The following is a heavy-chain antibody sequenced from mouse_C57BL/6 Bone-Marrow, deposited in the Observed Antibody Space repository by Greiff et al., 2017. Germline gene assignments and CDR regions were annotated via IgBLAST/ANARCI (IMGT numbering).Heavy chain of an antibody. Sequence: EVQLQQSGTVLARPGASVKMSCKTSGYTFTSYWMHWVKQRPGQGLDWIGAIYPGNSDTSYNQKFKGKAKLAAVTSASTAYMELSSLTYEDSAVYYCTNCYGSVMDYWGKGTSVTVSS. V-gene: IGHV1-5*01. CDR1: GYTFTSYW. J-gene: IGHJ4*01. CDR2: IYPGNSDT. D-gene: IGHD1-1*01. CDR3: TNCYGSVMDY.